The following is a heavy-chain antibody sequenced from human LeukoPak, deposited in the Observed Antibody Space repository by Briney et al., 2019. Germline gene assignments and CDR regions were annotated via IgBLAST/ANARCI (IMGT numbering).Heavy chain of an antibody. CDR1: GFTFSSYW. V-gene: IGHV3-7*01. D-gene: IGHD6-19*01. J-gene: IGHJ4*02. CDR2: IKQGGSER. Sequence: GGSLRLSCAASGFTFSSYWMSWVRQAPGKGMEWVANIKQGGSERYYVDSVKGRFTISRDNAKNSLYLQMNSLRAEDTAVYYCAREGYGTGWYQDCWGQGTLVTVSS. CDR3: AREGYGTGWYQDC.